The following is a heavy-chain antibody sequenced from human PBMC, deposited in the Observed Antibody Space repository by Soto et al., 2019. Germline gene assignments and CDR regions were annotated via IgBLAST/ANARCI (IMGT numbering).Heavy chain of an antibody. V-gene: IGHV4-39*01. CDR1: CGSISSSSYY. CDR2: IHYTGST. CDR3: ARRLFSSTWPSYFDY. D-gene: IGHD2-2*01. Sequence: TSETLSLTCTVSCGSISSSSYYWGWIRQPPGKGLEWIGCIHYTGSTYYNPSLRSRATSSVDTSKNQFSLKVSSVTAADTAVYYCARRLFSSTWPSYFDYWGQGTLVTVSS. J-gene: IGHJ4*02.